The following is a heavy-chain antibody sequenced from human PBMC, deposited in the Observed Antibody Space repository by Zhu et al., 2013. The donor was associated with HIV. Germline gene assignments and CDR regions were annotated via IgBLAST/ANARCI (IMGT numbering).Heavy chain of an antibody. CDR3: ATDSAPVTPDLYSTFQH. CDR2: IIPIFGTT. J-gene: IGHJ1*01. CDR1: GGLFSRYA. Sequence: QVQLVQSGAEVKKPGSSVKVSCKASGGLFSRYAISWVRQAPGQGLEWMGGIIPIFGTTNYAQKFQGRVTITADKSTSTAYMELSSLRSEDTAVYYCATDSAPVTPDLYSTFQHWGQGTLVTVSS. V-gene: IGHV1-69*06. D-gene: IGHD6-13*01.